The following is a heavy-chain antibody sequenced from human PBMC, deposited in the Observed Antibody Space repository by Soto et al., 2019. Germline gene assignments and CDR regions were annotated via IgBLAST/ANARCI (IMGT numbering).Heavy chain of an antibody. Sequence: PGGSLRLSCRASGFTLRNYAMPWVPQAPGKGLEWVAVIYFDGSNQHYVDSVKGRFTISRDNSNNMLFLQMNSLRPDDTAVYYCAKVTNIFYGMDVWGQGTQVTVSS. CDR3: AKVTNIFYGMDV. J-gene: IGHJ6*02. D-gene: IGHD3-9*01. CDR2: IYFDGSNQ. CDR1: GFTLRNYA. V-gene: IGHV3-30-3*01.